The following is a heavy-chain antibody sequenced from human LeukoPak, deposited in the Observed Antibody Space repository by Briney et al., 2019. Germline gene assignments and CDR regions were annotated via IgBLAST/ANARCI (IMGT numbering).Heavy chain of an antibody. CDR1: GFTFSNAY. CDR2: IKPKTDGETT. D-gene: IGHD2-21*01. J-gene: IGHJ4*02. CDR3: ITPLPYSAQ. Sequence: GGSLRLSCAASGFTFSNAYMNWVRQAPGKGLEWVGRIKPKTDGETTECAAPVKDRFSISRDDSKSMMYLQMNSLKTEDTAVYYCITPLPYSAQGGQGTLVTVSS. V-gene: IGHV3-15*07.